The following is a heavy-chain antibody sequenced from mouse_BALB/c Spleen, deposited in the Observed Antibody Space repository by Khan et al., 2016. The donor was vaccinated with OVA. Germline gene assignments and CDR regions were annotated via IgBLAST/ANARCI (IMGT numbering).Heavy chain of an antibody. V-gene: IGHV9-4*02. CDR1: GYTFTTAG. Sequence: QIQLVQSGPELKKPGETVRISCKASGYTFTTAGIQWVQKMPGKGLKWIGWINTHSGVPKYAEDFKGRFAFSLEISDNTAYLQIKNLKNEDTVTYFCARGGAAYDRNDGGAMEYWGQGTSVTVSS. CDR2: INTHSGVP. CDR3: ARGGAAYDRNDGGAMEY. D-gene: IGHD2-14*01. J-gene: IGHJ4*01.